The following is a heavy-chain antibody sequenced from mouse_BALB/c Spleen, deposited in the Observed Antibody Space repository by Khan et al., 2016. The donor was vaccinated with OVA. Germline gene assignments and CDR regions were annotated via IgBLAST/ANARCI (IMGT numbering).Heavy chain of an antibody. CDR3: AGGRLWYFDV. CDR2: INTETGEP. Sequence: QIQLAQSGPELKKPGETVKISCKASGYTFTDYSMNWVKQAPGKGLKWMGWINTETGEPTYANAFKGRFAFSLETSASTAFMQINNLKNEDAATXFCAGGRLWYFDVWGAGTTVTVSS. J-gene: IGHJ1*01. V-gene: IGHV9-2-1*01. CDR1: GYTFTDYS.